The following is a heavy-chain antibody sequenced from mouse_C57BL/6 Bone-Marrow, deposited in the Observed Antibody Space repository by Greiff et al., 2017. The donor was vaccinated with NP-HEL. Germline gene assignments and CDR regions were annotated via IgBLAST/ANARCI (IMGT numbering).Heavy chain of an antibody. CDR3: AATVAQSEGLFDY. V-gene: IGHV1-72*01. CDR1: GYTFTSYW. D-gene: IGHD1-1*01. J-gene: IGHJ2*01. CDR2: IDPNSGGT. Sequence: QVQLKQSGAELVKPGASVKLSCKASGYTFTSYWMHWVKQRPGRGLEWIGRIDPNSGGTKYNEKFKSKATLTVDKPSSTAYMQLSSLTSDDSAVYYCAATVAQSEGLFDYWGQGTTLTVSS.